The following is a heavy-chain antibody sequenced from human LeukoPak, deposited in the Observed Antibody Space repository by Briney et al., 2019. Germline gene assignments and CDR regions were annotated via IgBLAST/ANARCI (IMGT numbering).Heavy chain of an antibody. J-gene: IGHJ3*02. Sequence: GGSLRLSCTASGFTFSSYGMHWVRQAPGKGLEWVAVIWYDGSNKYYADSVKGRFTISRDNSKNTLYLQMNSLRAEDTAVYYCARGRVGATEAFDIWGQGTMVTVSS. CDR2: IWYDGSNK. CDR1: GFTFSSYG. CDR3: ARGRVGATEAFDI. D-gene: IGHD1-26*01. V-gene: IGHV3-33*01.